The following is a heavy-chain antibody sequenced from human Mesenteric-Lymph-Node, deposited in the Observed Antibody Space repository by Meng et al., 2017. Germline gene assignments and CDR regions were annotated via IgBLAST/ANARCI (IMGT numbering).Heavy chain of an antibody. CDR1: GGTFSSYA. J-gene: IGHJ5*02. V-gene: IGHV1-69*05. CDR3: ARLDWNDNWFDP. Sequence: SVKVSCKASGGTFSSYAISWVRQAPGQGLEWMGGIIPIFGTANYAQKFQGRVTITTDESTSTAYMELSSLRSEDTAVYYCARLDWNDNWFDPWGQGTLVTVSS. D-gene: IGHD1-1*01. CDR2: IIPIFGTA.